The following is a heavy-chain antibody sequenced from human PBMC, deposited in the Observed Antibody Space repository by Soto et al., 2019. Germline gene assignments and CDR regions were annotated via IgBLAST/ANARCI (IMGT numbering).Heavy chain of an antibody. CDR1: GYIFTAYS. D-gene: IGHD1-20*01. Sequence: ASVKVSCKASGYIFTAYSMHWVRQAPGQGLEWMGVVNPSGGSTNYAQKFQGRITMTRDTSTSTVYMDLSSLTSEDTAVYYCARTNGASGITGTPFDYWGQGTLVTVSS. J-gene: IGHJ4*02. V-gene: IGHV1-46*01. CDR2: VNPSGGST. CDR3: ARTNGASGITGTPFDY.